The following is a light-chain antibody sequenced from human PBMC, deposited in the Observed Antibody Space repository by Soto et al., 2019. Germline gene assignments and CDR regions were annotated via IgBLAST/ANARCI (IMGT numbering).Light chain of an antibody. J-gene: IGLJ1*01. CDR1: GSDVGNYVF. V-gene: IGLV2-14*01. Sequence: QSALTQPASVSGSPGQSITISCTGTGSDVGNYVFVSWYQQYPGKAPKLIIFEVSNRPSGVSDRFSGSKSGSMASLSISGLQSEDEADYYCVSYTSTSTLVFGTGTKVTVL. CDR2: EVS. CDR3: VSYTSTSTLV.